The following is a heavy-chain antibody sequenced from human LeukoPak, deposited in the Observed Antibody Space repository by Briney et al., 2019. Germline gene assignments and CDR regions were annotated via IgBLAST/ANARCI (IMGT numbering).Heavy chain of an antibody. CDR3: AKPYRAVRGPEFDY. Sequence: GGSLRLSCAASGFTFSSYGMHWVRQAPGKGLEWVAFIRYDGSNKYYADSVKGRFTISRDYSKNTLYLQMNSLRPEDTAVYYCAKPYRAVRGPEFDYWGQGTLVTVSS. J-gene: IGHJ4*02. V-gene: IGHV3-30*02. CDR1: GFTFSSYG. CDR2: IRYDGSNK. D-gene: IGHD6-19*01.